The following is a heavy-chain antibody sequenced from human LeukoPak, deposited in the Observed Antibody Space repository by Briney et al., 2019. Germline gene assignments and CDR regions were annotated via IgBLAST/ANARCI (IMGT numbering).Heavy chain of an antibody. CDR1: GFTFSSYG. CDR3: AKDQELLWFGEPVYYFDY. J-gene: IGHJ4*02. CDR2: IRYDGSNK. V-gene: IGHV3-30*02. D-gene: IGHD3-10*01. Sequence: GGSLRLSCAASGFTFSSYGMHWVRQAPGKGLEWVAFIRYDGSNKYYADSVKGRFTISRDNSKNTLYLQMNSLRAEDTAVYYCAKDQELLWFGEPVYYFDYWGQGTLVTVSS.